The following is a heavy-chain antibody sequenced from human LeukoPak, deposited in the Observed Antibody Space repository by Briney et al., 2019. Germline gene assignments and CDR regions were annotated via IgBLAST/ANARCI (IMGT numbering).Heavy chain of an antibody. CDR2: ISGCGGST. CDR3: AKETVVVVAATPDAFDI. V-gene: IGHV3-23*01. Sequence: PGGSLRLSCAASGFTFSSYAMSWVRQAPGKGLEWVSGISGCGGSTHYADSVKDRFTISRDNSKNTLYLQMNSLRAEDTAVYYCAKETVVVVAATPDAFDIWGQGTMVTVSS. J-gene: IGHJ3*02. D-gene: IGHD2-15*01. CDR1: GFTFSSYA.